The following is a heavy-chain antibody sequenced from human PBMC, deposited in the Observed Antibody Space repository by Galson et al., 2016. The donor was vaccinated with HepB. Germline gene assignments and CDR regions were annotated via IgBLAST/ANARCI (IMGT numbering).Heavy chain of an antibody. J-gene: IGHJ6*02. V-gene: IGHV3-23*01. CDR1: GFRFSSYV. CDR3: AKEGTIFGMIPYGVDV. Sequence: SLRLSCAASGFRFSSYVMSWVRQAPGKGLDWVSSINGGGGITYYADSVKGRFTISRDNSKNTVYLQMNSLRAEEPAVYYCAKEGTIFGMIPYGVDVWGQETTVTVSS. CDR2: INGGGGIT. D-gene: IGHD3-3*01.